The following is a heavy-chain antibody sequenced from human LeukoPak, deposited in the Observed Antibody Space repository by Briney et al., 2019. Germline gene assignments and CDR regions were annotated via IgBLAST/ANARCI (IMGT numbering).Heavy chain of an antibody. CDR3: TRGRGRGQQLAASSFDY. D-gene: IGHD6-13*01. J-gene: IGHJ4*02. CDR1: GVYCSGFY. V-gene: IGHV4-34*01. CDR2: INHSGTT. Sequence: SHTLSLTSSVCGVYCSGFYLGGRRLPQGKGLEWIGEINHSGTTNYNPSLKSRVTISVDPSKNQSSLKLSSVTAADTAVYYCTRGRGRGQQLAASSFDYWGQGTLVTVSS.